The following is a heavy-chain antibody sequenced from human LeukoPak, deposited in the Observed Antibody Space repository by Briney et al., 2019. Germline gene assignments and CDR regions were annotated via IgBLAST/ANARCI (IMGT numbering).Heavy chain of an antibody. V-gene: IGHV4-39*07. D-gene: IGHD2-21*02. Sequence: SETLSLTCTVSGGSIRSRSYYWGWIRQPPEKGLEWIGNIYYSGSTYYDPPLKSQLTITVDKSKNQFSLKLSSVTAADTAVYYCASYCGGDCYENWSDPWGQEALVTVAS. CDR3: ASYCGGDCYENWSDP. J-gene: IGHJ5*02. CDR2: IYYSGST. CDR1: GGSIRSRSYY.